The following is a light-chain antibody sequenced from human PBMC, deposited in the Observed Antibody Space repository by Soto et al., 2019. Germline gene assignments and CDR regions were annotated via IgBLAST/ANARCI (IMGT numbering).Light chain of an antibody. Sequence: QSVLTQPASVSGSPGQPITISCTGTSSDVGGYNYVSWYQQHPGKAPKLMIYHVTNRPSGVSDRFSGSKSGNTASLTISGLQAEDEADYYCSSYTSSTTYVFGTGTKVTVL. V-gene: IGLV2-14*01. CDR3: SSYTSSTTYV. CDR1: SSDVGGYNY. J-gene: IGLJ1*01. CDR2: HVT.